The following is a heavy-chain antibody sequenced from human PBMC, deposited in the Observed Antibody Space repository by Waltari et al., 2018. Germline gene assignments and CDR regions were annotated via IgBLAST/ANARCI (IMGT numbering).Heavy chain of an antibody. J-gene: IGHJ3*01. CDR1: GGSLSGPF. CDR3: AKQLVDVWDGLGGFDV. V-gene: IGHV4-34*01. CDR2: INYGGSA. D-gene: IGHD3-16*01. Sequence: QVQLQQWGAGLLRPSETLSPTCAVSGGSLSGPFWSWFRQAPGKGLEWIAEINYGGSANANPSLESRVTISVDTAKNQIFLKMNSVTAADTGLYYCAKQLVDVWDGLGGFDVWGQGTMITVSS.